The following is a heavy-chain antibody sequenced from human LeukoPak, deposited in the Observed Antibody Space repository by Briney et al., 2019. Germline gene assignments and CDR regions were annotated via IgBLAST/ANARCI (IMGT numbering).Heavy chain of an antibody. CDR1: GYTFTSYY. V-gene: IGHV1-46*01. CDR2: INPSDGST. CDR3: ARGYSSSSPWY. J-gene: IGHJ4*02. D-gene: IGHD6-6*01. Sequence: ASVKVSCKASGYTFTSYYIHLVRQAPGQGFEWMAIINPSDGSTTNSQKFQGRVTMTRDTSTSTVYMELSGLRSEDTAVYYCARGYSSSSPWYWGQGTLVTVSS.